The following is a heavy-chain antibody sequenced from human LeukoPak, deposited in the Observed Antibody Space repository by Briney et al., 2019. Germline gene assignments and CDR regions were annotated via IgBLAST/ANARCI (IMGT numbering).Heavy chain of an antibody. CDR3: AREYCSSTSCKRPPPEYYDYIDV. V-gene: IGHV3-53*05. CDR2: IYSGGST. D-gene: IGHD2-2*01. J-gene: IGHJ6*03. Sequence: GGSLRLSCAATGFTVSSNYMSWVRQAPGKGLEWVSVIYSGGSTYYADSVKGRFTTSTDDSKNTTYLQMNSLRAEDTAVYYRAREYCSSTSCKRPPPEYYDYIDVWGKGTTVTVS. CDR1: GFTVSSNY.